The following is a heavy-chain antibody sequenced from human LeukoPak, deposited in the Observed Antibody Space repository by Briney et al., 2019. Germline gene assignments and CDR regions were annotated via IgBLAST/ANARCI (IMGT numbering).Heavy chain of an antibody. J-gene: IGHJ6*04. CDR2: ISSSSSYT. V-gene: IGHV3-11*06. Sequence: GGSLRLSCAASGFTFSDYYMSWVRQAPGKGVEWVSYISSSSSYTNYADSVKGRFTISRDNAKNSLYLQMNSLRAEDTAVYYCARAFNYYYYGMDVWGKGTTVTVSS. CDR1: GFTFSDYY. CDR3: ARAFNYYYYGMDV.